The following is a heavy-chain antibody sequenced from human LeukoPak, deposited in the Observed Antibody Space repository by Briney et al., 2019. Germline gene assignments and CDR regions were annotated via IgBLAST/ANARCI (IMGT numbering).Heavy chain of an antibody. CDR3: ARVTQTDYDFDY. CDR2: ISAYNGNT. Sequence: ASVKVSCKASGYTFTSYGISWVRQAPGQGLEWMGWISAYNGNTDYAQKLQGRVTMTTDTSTSTAYMELRSLRSDDTAVYYCARVTQTDYDFDYWGQGTLVTVSS. D-gene: IGHD4-17*01. V-gene: IGHV1-18*01. CDR1: GYTFTSYG. J-gene: IGHJ4*02.